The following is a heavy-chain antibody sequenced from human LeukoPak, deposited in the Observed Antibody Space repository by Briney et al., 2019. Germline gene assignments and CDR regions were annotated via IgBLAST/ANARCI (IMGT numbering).Heavy chain of an antibody. D-gene: IGHD6-19*01. J-gene: IGHJ4*02. CDR3: AKTIAVAGTISYFDY. CDR1: GFIFSGYA. Sequence: GRSLRLSCAASGFIFSGYAMHWVRQSPGKGLEWVALISYDGKNKYYGDSVKGRFTISRDNSKNTLYLQMNNLRVDDTAVYYCAKTIAVAGTISYFDYWGQGTLVTVSS. CDR2: ISYDGKNK. V-gene: IGHV3-30*18.